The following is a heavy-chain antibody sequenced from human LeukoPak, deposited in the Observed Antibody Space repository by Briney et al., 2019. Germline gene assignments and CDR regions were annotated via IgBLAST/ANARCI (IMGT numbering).Heavy chain of an antibody. CDR2: ITHNGGTQ. D-gene: IGHD1-26*01. Sequence: GTSLRLSCEASGFTFGNYAIHWVRQVPGEGLEWVAIITHNGGTQYYADSVKGRFTISGDNSQSTVFLQMNSLRPEDTAVYYCARDAQSGAFSDFDYWGQGTLVTVSS. CDR3: ARDAQSGAFSDFDY. V-gene: IGHV3-30-3*01. J-gene: IGHJ4*02. CDR1: GFTFGNYA.